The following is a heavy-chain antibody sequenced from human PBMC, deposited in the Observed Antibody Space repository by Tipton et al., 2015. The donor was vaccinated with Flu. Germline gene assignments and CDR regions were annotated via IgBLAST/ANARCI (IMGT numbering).Heavy chain of an antibody. CDR2: ISGSGGST. CDR3: ARSPDYYFHSSGYTSDY. J-gene: IGHJ4*02. CDR1: GFTFSSYA. V-gene: IGHV3-23*01. Sequence: SLRLSCAASGFTFSSYAMSWVRQAPGKGLDWLSAISGSGGSTYYADSVQGRFTISRDNSKNTLYLQMNSLRGEDTAVYYCARSPDYYFHSSGYTSDYWGQGTLVTVSS. D-gene: IGHD3-22*01.